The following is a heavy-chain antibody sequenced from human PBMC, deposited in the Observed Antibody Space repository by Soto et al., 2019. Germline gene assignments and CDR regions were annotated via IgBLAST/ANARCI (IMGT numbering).Heavy chain of an antibody. V-gene: IGHV4-39*01. Sequence: SETLSLTCTVSGGSISSSSYYWGWIRQPPGKGLEWIGSIYYSGSTYYNPSLKSRVTISVDTSKNQFSLKLSSVTAADTAVYYCATPSGGGYSYGLRLSFDYWGQGTLVTVSS. D-gene: IGHD5-18*01. J-gene: IGHJ4*02. CDR1: GGSISSSSYY. CDR3: ATPSGGGYSYGLRLSFDY. CDR2: IYYSGST.